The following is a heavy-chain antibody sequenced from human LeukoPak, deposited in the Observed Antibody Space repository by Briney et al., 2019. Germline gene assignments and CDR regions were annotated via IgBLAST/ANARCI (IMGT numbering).Heavy chain of an antibody. V-gene: IGHV4-4*02. CDR2: ISHDGTT. Sequence: SETLSLTCGVSGGSIDITNYRSWVRQAPGKGLEWIGEISHDGTTNHNPSLRSRVAMSLDRANNQFSLSLTSVTAADTAVYYCTREDRPFCPFAYWGQGVLVTVSS. D-gene: IGHD3-22*01. CDR3: TREDRPFCPFAY. J-gene: IGHJ4*02. CDR1: GGSIDITNY.